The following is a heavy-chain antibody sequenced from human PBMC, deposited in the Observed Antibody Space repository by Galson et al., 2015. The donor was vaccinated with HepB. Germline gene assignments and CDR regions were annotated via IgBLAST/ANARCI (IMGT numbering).Heavy chain of an antibody. D-gene: IGHD3-3*02. CDR3: SRTLPGIDLDY. V-gene: IGHV3-33*01. CDR2: IWYDGTYK. J-gene: IGHJ4*02. CDR1: GFIFSNYG. Sequence: SLRLSCAASGFIFSNYGMQWVRQAPGKGLEWVAHIWYDGTYKHYADSVEGRFTISRDDSKNSLYLQMDSLKTEDTAVYYCSRTLPGIDLDYWGQGTLVTVSS.